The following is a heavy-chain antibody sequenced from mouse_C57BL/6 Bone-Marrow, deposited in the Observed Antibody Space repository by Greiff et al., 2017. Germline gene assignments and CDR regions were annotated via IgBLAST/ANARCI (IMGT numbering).Heavy chain of an antibody. V-gene: IGHV1-4*01. D-gene: IGHD1-1*01. CDR2: ISPSGGYT. Sequence: QVQLQQSGAELARPGASVKMSCKASGYTFTSYTMPWVQQTPGQGLEWIGYISPSGGYTKYNQKFKDRATLTADKSSSTGYMQLSSLTSEDSAVYYCAKDYSGSRFAYWGQGTLVTVSA. CDR3: AKDYSGSRFAY. CDR1: GYTFTSYT. J-gene: IGHJ3*01.